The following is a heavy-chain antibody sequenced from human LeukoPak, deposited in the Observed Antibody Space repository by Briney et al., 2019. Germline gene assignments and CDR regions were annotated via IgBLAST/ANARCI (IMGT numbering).Heavy chain of an antibody. CDR1: GGSFSGYY. Sequence: SETLSLTCAVYGGSFSGYYWSWIRQPPGKGLEWIGEINHSGSTNYNPSLKSRVTISVDTSKNQFPLKLGSVTAADTAVYYCARYLYDILTGYRSGGDYWGQGTLVTVSS. J-gene: IGHJ4*02. V-gene: IGHV4-34*01. D-gene: IGHD3-9*01. CDR3: ARYLYDILTGYRSGGDY. CDR2: INHSGST.